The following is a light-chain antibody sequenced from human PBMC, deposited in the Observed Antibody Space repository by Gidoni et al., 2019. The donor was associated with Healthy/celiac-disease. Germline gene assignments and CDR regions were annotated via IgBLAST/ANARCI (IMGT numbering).Light chain of an antibody. Sequence: ELVLTQSPATLSVSPGERATLSCRASQSVSSNLAWYQQKPGQAPRLLIYGASTRATGIPARFSGSGSGTEFTLTISSLQSEEFAVYYCQQYNNWPPVYTFGQGTKLEIK. CDR1: QSVSSN. CDR3: QQYNNWPPVYT. V-gene: IGKV3-15*01. J-gene: IGKJ2*01. CDR2: GAS.